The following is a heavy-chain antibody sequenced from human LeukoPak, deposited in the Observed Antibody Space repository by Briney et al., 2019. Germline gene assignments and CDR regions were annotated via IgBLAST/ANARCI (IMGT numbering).Heavy chain of an antibody. CDR3: ARSDSSGYYYGSWVAFDI. V-gene: IGHV4-59*01. CDR2: IYYSGST. D-gene: IGHD3-22*01. Sequence: PSETLSLTCTVSGGSISSYYWSWIRQPPGKGLEWIGYIYYSGSTNYNPSLKSRVTISVDTSKNQFSLKLSSATAADTAVYYCARSDSSGYYYGSWVAFDIWGQGTMVTVSS. J-gene: IGHJ3*02. CDR1: GGSISSYY.